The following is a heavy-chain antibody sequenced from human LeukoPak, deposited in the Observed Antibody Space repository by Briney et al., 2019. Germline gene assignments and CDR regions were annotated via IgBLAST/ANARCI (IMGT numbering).Heavy chain of an antibody. CDR3: TRVATSYDAFDI. CDR1: GGTFSSYA. Sequence: SVKVSCKASGGTFSSYAISWVRQAPGQGLEWMGGIIPIFGTANYAQKFQGRVTITADKSTSTAYMELSSLRSEDTAVYYCTRVATSYDAFDIWGQGTMVTVSS. D-gene: IGHD5-24*01. CDR2: IIPIFGTA. J-gene: IGHJ3*02. V-gene: IGHV1-69*06.